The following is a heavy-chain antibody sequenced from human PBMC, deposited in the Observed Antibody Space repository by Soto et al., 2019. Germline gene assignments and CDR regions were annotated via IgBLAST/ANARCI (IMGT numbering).Heavy chain of an antibody. Sequence: PGESLKISCKGSGYSFTSYWIGWVRQMPGKGLEWMGIIYPGDSDTRYSPSFQGQVTISADKSISTAYLQWSSLKASDTAMYYCARVDCTNGVCYTRTHHFDYWGQGTLVTVSS. V-gene: IGHV5-51*01. D-gene: IGHD2-8*01. CDR2: IYPGDSDT. CDR1: GYSFTSYW. CDR3: ARVDCTNGVCYTRTHHFDY. J-gene: IGHJ4*02.